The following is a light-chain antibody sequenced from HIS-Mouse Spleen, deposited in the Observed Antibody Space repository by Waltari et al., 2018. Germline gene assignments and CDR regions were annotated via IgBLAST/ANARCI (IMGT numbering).Light chain of an antibody. CDR3: QSYDSSLSGAVV. J-gene: IGLJ2*01. CDR2: GNS. V-gene: IGLV1-40*01. CDR1: SSNIWAGYD. Sequence: QSVLTQPPSVSGAPGQRVTISCTGSSSNIWAGYDVHWYQQLPGTAPKLLIYGNSHRPSGVPDRFSGSKSGTSASLAITGLQAEDEADYYCQSYDSSLSGAVVFGGGTKLTVL.